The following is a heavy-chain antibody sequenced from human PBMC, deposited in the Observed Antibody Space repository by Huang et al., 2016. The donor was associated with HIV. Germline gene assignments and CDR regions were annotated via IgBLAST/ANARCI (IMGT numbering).Heavy chain of an antibody. CDR2: VDPSGGST. J-gene: IGHJ4*02. V-gene: IGHV1-46*01. CDR3: AIVGAHVGVDY. D-gene: IGHD1-26*01. CDR1: GYIFTKYY. Sequence: QAQLVQSGAEVKKPGASVKLSCKASGYIFTKYYIHWVRQDPGQGLQWRGVVDPSGGSTTYAQKCQVRLTMTKDTSTSTVYMTLSSLRSDDTAVYYCAIVGAHVGVDYWGQGTLVSVSS.